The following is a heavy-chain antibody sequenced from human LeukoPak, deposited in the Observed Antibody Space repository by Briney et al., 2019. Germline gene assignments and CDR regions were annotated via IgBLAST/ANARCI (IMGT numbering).Heavy chain of an antibody. CDR1: GFTVSSNY. CDR2: IYSGGST. Sequence: PGGSLRLSCAASGFTVSSNYMSWVRQAPGKGLEWVSVIYSGGSTYYADSVKGRFTISRDNSKNTLYLQMNSLRAEDTAVYYCARDKGTPNYYYGMDVWGQGTTVTVSS. D-gene: IGHD1-7*01. V-gene: IGHV3-66*01. CDR3: ARDKGTPNYYYGMDV. J-gene: IGHJ6*02.